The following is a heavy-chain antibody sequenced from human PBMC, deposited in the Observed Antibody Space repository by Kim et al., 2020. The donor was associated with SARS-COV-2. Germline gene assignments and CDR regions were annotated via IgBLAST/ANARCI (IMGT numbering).Heavy chain of an antibody. V-gene: IGHV3-23*01. CDR3: AKRSGRNGSFDS. D-gene: IGHD1-26*01. J-gene: IGHJ4*02. CDR2: ISGSGANT. CDR1: GFTFSSYD. Sequence: GGSLRLSCTASGFTFSSYDMAWVRQAPGKGLEWVSTISGSGANTYYADSVKGRFTISRDNSKNTLSLQMNSLRAEDTAVYYCAKRSGRNGSFDSCGQGTL.